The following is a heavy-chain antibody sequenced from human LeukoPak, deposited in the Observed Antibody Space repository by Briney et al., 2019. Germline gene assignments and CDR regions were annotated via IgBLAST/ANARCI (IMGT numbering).Heavy chain of an antibody. D-gene: IGHD3-22*01. CDR3: ARSVVDSSGYLFYGY. CDR1: GYTFTGYY. Sequence: ASVKVSCKASGYTFTGYYMHWVRQAPGQGLEWMGWINPNSGGTNYAQKFQGRVTMTRDTSISTAYMELSRLRSDDTAVYYCARSVVDSSGYLFYGYWGQETLVTVSS. J-gene: IGHJ4*02. V-gene: IGHV1-2*02. CDR2: INPNSGGT.